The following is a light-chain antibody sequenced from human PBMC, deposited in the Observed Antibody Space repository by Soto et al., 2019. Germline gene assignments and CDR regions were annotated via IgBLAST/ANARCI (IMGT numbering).Light chain of an antibody. CDR2: DAS. V-gene: IGKV3-11*01. CDR3: QQRADWWT. J-gene: IGKJ1*01. Sequence: EIVVTQSPATLSLSPVERATLSCRARQSVSSHLAWYQQKPGQAPRLHIDDASNRATGIPARFSGSGSGTDFTLTISSLEPEDSAVYFCQQRADWWTFGQGTKV. CDR1: QSVSSH.